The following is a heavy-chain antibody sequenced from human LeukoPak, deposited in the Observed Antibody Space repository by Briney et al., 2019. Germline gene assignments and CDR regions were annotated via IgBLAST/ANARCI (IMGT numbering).Heavy chain of an antibody. V-gene: IGHV3-21*01. CDR1: GFTFSSYS. D-gene: IGHD1-1*01. Sequence: GGSLRLSCAASGFTFSSYSMNWVRQAPGKGLEWVSSISSSSSYVYYADSVKGRFTISRDNAKNSLYLQMNSLRAEDTAVYYCARVGYGDWNAPYYYFDYWGQGTLVTVSS. CDR3: ARVGYGDWNAPYYYFDY. J-gene: IGHJ4*02. CDR2: ISSSSSYV.